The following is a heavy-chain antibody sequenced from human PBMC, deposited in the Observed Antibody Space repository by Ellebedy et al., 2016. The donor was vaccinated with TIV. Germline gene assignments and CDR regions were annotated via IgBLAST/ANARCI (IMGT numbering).Heavy chain of an antibody. D-gene: IGHD2-8*02. CDR1: GGSISNYY. V-gene: IGHV4-4*07. CDR3: TKDVPPSTGSYYYYMAV. CDR2: VHTSGTP. J-gene: IGHJ6*03. Sequence: SETLSLTXTVSGGSISNYYWNWIRQPAGEGLDWIGRVHTSGTPNYNPSLKSRVTMSVDRSKNLFSLQLQSVTAADTARYFCTKDVPPSTGSYYYYMAVWGKGIMVTVSS.